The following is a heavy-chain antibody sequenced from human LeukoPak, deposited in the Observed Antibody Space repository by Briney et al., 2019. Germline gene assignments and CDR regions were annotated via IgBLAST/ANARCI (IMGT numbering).Heavy chain of an antibody. CDR3: ARGTPYGSGSYYSSGFDY. CDR2: ISSSSSYI. Sequence: GGSLRLSCAASGFTFSSYSMNWVRQAPGKGLEWVSSISSSSSYIYYADSVKGRFTISRDNAKNSLYLQMNSLRAEDTAVYYCARGTPYGSGSYYSSGFDYWGQGTLVTVSS. D-gene: IGHD3-10*01. CDR1: GFTFSSYS. V-gene: IGHV3-21*01. J-gene: IGHJ4*02.